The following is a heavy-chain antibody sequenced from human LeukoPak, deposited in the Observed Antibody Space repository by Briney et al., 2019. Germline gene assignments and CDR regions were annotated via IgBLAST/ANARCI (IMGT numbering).Heavy chain of an antibody. D-gene: IGHD4-17*01. Sequence: GGSLRLSCAASGFTFSNYSMQWVRQTPGKGLEWVGIMSNSGENTFYGEAVKGRFTISRDNSQNTLYLQMNSLRPEDTAVYYCAKGGASVTTYVDYWGQGTLVTVSS. CDR2: MSNSGENT. J-gene: IGHJ4*02. CDR1: GFTFSNYS. CDR3: AKGGASVTTYVDY. V-gene: IGHV3-30*18.